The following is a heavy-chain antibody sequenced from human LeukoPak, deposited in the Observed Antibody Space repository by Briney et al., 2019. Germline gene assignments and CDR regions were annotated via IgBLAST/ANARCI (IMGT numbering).Heavy chain of an antibody. CDR2: IRSKAYGGTT. V-gene: IGHV3-49*03. J-gene: IGHJ5*02. CDR3: TRDMRRITMVRGVIAIWFDP. D-gene: IGHD3-10*01. Sequence: PGRSLRLSCTASGFTFGDYAMSWFRQAPGKGLEWVGFIRSKAYGGTTEYAASVKGRFTISRDDSKSIAYLQMNSLKTEDTAVYYCTRDMRRITMVRGVIAIWFDPWGQGTLVTVSS. CDR1: GFTFGDYA.